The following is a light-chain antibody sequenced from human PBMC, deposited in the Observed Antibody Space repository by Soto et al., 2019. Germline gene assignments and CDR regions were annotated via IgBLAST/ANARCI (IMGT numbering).Light chain of an antibody. CDR1: QSVSSSY. J-gene: IGKJ5*01. CDR3: QQHRSWPPIT. CDR2: GAS. Sequence: EIVLTQSPGTLSLSPGERATLSCRASQSVSSSYLAWYQQKPGQAPRLLIYGASSRATGIPARFSGSGSETDFTLTITNLEPEDFAVYYCQQHRSWPPITFGQGTRLEIK. V-gene: IGKV3-20*01.